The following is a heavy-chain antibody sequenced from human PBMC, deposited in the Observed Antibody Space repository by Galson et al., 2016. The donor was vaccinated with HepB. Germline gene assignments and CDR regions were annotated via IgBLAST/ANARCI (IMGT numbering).Heavy chain of an antibody. J-gene: IGHJ6*04. Sequence: GKGLEWIGYLYYGGITYYTPSLKSRVIISVDTSKNQLSLKLSSVTAADTAVYYCARDRQPFLGSSFGVDVWGKGTTVTVSS. CDR2: LYYGGIT. D-gene: IGHD2-2*01. CDR3: ARDRQPFLGSSFGVDV. V-gene: IGHV4-31*02.